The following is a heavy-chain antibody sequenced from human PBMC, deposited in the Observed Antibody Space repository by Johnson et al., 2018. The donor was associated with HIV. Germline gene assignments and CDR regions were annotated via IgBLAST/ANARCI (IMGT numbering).Heavy chain of an antibody. CDR2: ISWNSGSI. V-gene: IGHV3-9*01. Sequence: VQLVESGGGLVQPGRSLRLSCAASGFTFDDYAMHWVRQAPGKGLEWVSGISWNSGSIGYVDSVKGRFTVSRDNAKKFLYLHMNSLRAEDTAVYYCARSPYYDDYWSDAFDIWGQGTMVTVSS. J-gene: IGHJ3*02. CDR3: ARSPYYDDYWSDAFDI. CDR1: GFTFDDYA. D-gene: IGHD4-17*01.